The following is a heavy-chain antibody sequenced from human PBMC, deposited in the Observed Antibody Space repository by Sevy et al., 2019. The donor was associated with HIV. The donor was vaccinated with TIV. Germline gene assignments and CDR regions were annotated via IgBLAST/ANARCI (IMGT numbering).Heavy chain of an antibody. D-gene: IGHD2-2*01. CDR3: ARSPPVVVVPGAPSWFDP. J-gene: IGHJ5*02. Sequence: SETLSLTCGVHDGSFSGYYWNWIRQLPGKGLEWIGKINEMEITYYNPSLKSRVTISVDTSKKQFSLKLNSVTTADTAVYFCARSPPVVVVPGAPSWFDPWGQGTLVTVSS. CDR2: INEMEIT. V-gene: IGHV4-34*01. CDR1: DGSFSGYY.